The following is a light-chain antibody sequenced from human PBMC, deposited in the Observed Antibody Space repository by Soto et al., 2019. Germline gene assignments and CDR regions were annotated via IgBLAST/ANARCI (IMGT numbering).Light chain of an antibody. CDR2: EVS. CDR3: SSYTSSSTLYV. J-gene: IGLJ1*01. V-gene: IGLV2-14*01. Sequence: QSALTQPASVSGSPGQSITISCTGTSSDVGGYNYVSWYQQHPGKAPKLMIYEVSTRPSGVSNRFSGSKSGNTASLTISGIQAEDEADYYCSSYTSSSTLYVFGTGTKLTVL. CDR1: SSDVGGYNY.